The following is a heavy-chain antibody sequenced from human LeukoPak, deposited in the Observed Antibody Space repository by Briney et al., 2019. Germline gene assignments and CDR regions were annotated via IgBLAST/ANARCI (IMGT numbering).Heavy chain of an antibody. CDR3: ARTSDYYYYMDV. V-gene: IGHV1-69*13. J-gene: IGHJ6*03. CDR2: IIPIFDTA. Sequence: SVKVSCKASGGTFSSYAINWVRQAPGQGLEWMGGIIPIFDTADYAQKFQGRVTIAADESTSTAYMELSSLRSEDTAVYYCARTSDYYYYMDVWGKGTTVTVSS. D-gene: IGHD2-2*01. CDR1: GGTFSSYA.